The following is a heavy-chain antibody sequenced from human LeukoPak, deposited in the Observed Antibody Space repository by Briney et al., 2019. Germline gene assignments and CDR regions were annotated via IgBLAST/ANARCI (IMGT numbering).Heavy chain of an antibody. V-gene: IGHV1-58*01. CDR2: IVVGSGNT. CDR1: GFSFTNSA. J-gene: IGHJ3*02. D-gene: IGHD1-1*01. Sequence: ASVKVSCKASGFSFTNSAVQWVRQARGQRLEWIGWIVVGSGNTNYAQKFQERVTITRDRSTSTAYLELSSLRSEDTAVYYCAADSRQLQPHDAFDNWGQGTMVTVSS. CDR3: AADSRQLQPHDAFDN.